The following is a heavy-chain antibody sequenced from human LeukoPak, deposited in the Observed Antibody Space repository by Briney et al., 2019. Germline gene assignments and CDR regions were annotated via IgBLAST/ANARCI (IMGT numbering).Heavy chain of an antibody. J-gene: IGHJ4*02. Sequence: GGSLRLSCAASGFTFSSYAMSWVRQAPGKGLESVSAISGSGGTTYYADSVEGRFTISRNNSKNTLYVQMNSLRAEDTAVYYCAKSRTPYCGGDCYYFDHWGQGTLVTVSS. D-gene: IGHD2-21*02. CDR3: AKSRTPYCGGDCYYFDH. CDR2: ISGSGGTT. V-gene: IGHV3-23*01. CDR1: GFTFSSYA.